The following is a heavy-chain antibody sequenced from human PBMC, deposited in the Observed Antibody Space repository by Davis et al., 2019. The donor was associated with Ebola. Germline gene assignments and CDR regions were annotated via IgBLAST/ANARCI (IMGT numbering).Heavy chain of an antibody. J-gene: IGHJ6*02. V-gene: IGHV6-1*01. Sequence: SCAISGDSVSSNSAAWNWIRQSPSRGLEWLGRTYYRSKWYNDYAVSVKSRITINPDTSKNQFSLQLNSVTPGDTAVYYCALSSYYYYYYGMDVWGQGTTVTVSS. D-gene: IGHD2/OR15-2a*01. CDR2: TYYRSKWYN. CDR3: ALSSYYYYYYGMDV. CDR1: GDSVSSNSAA.